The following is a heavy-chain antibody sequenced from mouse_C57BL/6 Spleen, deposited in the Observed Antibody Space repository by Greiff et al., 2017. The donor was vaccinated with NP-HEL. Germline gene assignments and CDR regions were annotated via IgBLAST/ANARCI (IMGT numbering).Heavy chain of an antibody. CDR3: ARSETTVVADY. J-gene: IGHJ2*01. D-gene: IGHD1-1*01. Sequence: QVQLQQSGPELVKPGASVKISCKASGYAFSSSWMNWVKQRPGKGLEWIGRIYPGDGDTNYNGKFKGKATLTADKSSSTAYMQLSSLTSEDSAVYFCARSETTVVADYWGQGTTLTVSS. CDR2: IYPGDGDT. V-gene: IGHV1-82*01. CDR1: GYAFSSSW.